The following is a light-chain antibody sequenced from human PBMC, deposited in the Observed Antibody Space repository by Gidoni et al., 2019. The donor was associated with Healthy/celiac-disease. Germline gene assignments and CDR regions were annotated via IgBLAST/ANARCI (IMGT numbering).Light chain of an antibody. V-gene: IGKV1-39*01. Sequence: DLQMTQSPSSLSASVGDRVTITCRASQSISSYLNWYQQKPGKAPKLLIYAASSLQSGVPSRFSGSGSGTDFTLTISSLQPEEFATYYCQQSYSTPPTFGQXTKVEIK. J-gene: IGKJ1*01. CDR2: AAS. CDR1: QSISSY. CDR3: QQSYSTPPT.